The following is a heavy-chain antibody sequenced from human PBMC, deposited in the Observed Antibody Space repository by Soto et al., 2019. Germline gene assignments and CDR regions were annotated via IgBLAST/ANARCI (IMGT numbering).Heavy chain of an antibody. Sequence: PGGSLRLSCAASGFTFSSYGMHWVRQAPGKGLEWVAVIWYDGSNKYYADSVKGRFTISRDNSKNTLYLQMNSLRAEDTAVYYCARAGRYDFWSGYYYYGMDVWGQGTTVTVSS. D-gene: IGHD3-3*01. V-gene: IGHV3-33*01. CDR2: IWYDGSNK. CDR3: ARAGRYDFWSGYYYYGMDV. J-gene: IGHJ6*02. CDR1: GFTFSSYG.